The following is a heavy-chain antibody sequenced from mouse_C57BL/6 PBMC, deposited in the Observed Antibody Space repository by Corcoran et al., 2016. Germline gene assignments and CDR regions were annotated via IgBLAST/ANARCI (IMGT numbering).Heavy chain of an antibody. CDR1: GSAFSRYW. J-gene: IGHJ3*01. V-gene: IGHV1-80*01. Sequence: QVQLQQSGAELVTPGASVTISSKASGSAFSRYWMNWVKQRTGKGLGWIGQIYPGDGDTNYNGKFKGKATLTADKSSSTDYMQLSSLTSEDSAVYFCAREGSNYEAWFAYWGQGTLVTGSA. CDR2: IYPGDGDT. D-gene: IGHD2-5*01. CDR3: AREGSNYEAWFAY.